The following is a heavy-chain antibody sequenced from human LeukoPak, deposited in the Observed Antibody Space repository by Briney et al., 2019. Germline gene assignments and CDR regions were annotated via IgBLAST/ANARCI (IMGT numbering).Heavy chain of an antibody. V-gene: IGHV3-15*01. CDR1: GFTFSNAW. CDR3: TTGITYYYDSSGYYYSDY. Sequence: GGSLRLSCAASGFTFSNAWMSWVRQAPGQGLEWVVRIKSKTAGGATDYAATVNGSWTTSRDDSKNTLYLQMNSLKTEDTAVYYCTTGITYYYDSSGYYYSDYWGQGTLVTVSS. D-gene: IGHD3-22*01. J-gene: IGHJ4*02. CDR2: IKSKTAGGAT.